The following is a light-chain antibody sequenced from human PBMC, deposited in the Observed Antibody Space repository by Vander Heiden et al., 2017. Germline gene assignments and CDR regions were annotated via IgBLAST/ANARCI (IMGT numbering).Light chain of an antibody. CDR1: SLRSYY. J-gene: IGLJ3*02. CDR2: GEN. Sequence: SSELTQDPAVSVALGQTVRITCQGDSLRSYYASWFQQKPGQAPLLIIYGENNRPSGIPDRFSGSSSGNTASLTITGAQAEEEADYYCNSLDSSGNHLEVFGGGTKLTVL. V-gene: IGLV3-19*01. CDR3: NSLDSSGNHLEV.